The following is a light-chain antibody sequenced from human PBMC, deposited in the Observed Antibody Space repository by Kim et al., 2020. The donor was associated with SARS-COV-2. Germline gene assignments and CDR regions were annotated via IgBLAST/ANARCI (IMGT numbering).Light chain of an antibody. CDR3: QAWGTRTVV. V-gene: IGLV3-1*01. Sequence: SYELTQPPSVSVSPGQTASITCSGDKLEDKFTYWYQQKPGQSPVLVIYEDNKRPSGIPDRFPASNSGNTATLTISGTQAVDEADYYCQAWGTRTVVFGGGTKLTVL. CDR1: KLEDKF. J-gene: IGLJ2*01. CDR2: EDN.